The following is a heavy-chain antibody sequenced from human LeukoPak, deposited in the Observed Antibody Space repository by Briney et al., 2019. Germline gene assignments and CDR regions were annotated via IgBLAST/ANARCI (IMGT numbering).Heavy chain of an antibody. CDR3: ARSGRTYNWFDP. D-gene: IGHD3-3*01. J-gene: IGHJ5*02. Sequence: SETLSLTCTVSGGSISSYYWSWIRQPPGKGLEWIGYIYYSGSTNYNPSLKSRVTISVDTSKNQFSLKLSSVTAADTAVYYCARSGRTYNWFDPWGQGTLVTVSS. CDR1: GGSISSYY. V-gene: IGHV4-59*01. CDR2: IYYSGST.